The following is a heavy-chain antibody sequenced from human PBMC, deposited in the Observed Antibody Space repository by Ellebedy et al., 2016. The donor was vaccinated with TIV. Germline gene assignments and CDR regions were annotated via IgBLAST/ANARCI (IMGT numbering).Heavy chain of an antibody. CDR3: VKGGSGSYHYYYRMDV. J-gene: IGHJ6*02. Sequence: GESLKISCSASGFTFSSYAMHWVRQAPGKGLEYVSAISSNGGSTYYADSVKGRFTISRDNSKNTLYLQMSSLRAEDTAVYYCVKGGSGSYHYYYRMDVWGQGTTVTVSS. CDR2: ISSNGGST. V-gene: IGHV3-64D*06. D-gene: IGHD3-10*01. CDR1: GFTFSSYA.